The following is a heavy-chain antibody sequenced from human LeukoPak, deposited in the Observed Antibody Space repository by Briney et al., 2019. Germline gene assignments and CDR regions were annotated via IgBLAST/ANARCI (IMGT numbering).Heavy chain of an antibody. J-gene: IGHJ4*02. CDR2: TYYRSKWYN. V-gene: IGHV6-1*01. D-gene: IGHD1-1*01. CDR3: ARGGWTSIWS. CDR1: GDSVSSNSAS. Sequence: SQTLSLTCAISGDSVSSNSASWNWIRQSPSRGLEWLGRTYYRSKWYNDYAVSVKSRININPDTAKNQFSLQLNSVSPEDTAVYFCARGGWTSIWSWGQGTLVTVSS.